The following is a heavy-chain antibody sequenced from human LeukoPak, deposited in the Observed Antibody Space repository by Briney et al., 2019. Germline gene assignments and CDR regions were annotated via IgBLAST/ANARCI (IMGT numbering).Heavy chain of an antibody. CDR2: INHSGST. J-gene: IGHJ6*03. CDR1: GGSFSGYY. Sequence: SETLSLTCAVYGGSFSGYYWSWIRQPPGKGLEWIGEINHSGSTNSSPSLKSRVTISVDTSKNQFSLKLSSVTAADTAVYYCARDSHAAPNAMDVWGKGTTVTVSS. V-gene: IGHV4-34*01. D-gene: IGHD2-21*01. CDR3: ARDSHAAPNAMDV.